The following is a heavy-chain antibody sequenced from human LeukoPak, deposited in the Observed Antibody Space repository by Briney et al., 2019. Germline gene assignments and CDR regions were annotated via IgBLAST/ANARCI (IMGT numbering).Heavy chain of an antibody. CDR3: ARYFYGSGSYYY. CDR1: GYTFTIYG. V-gene: IGHV1-18*04. D-gene: IGHD3-10*01. Sequence: AAVKVSCKASGYTFTIYGICWVRQGPGQGLGWMGWISAYNGKTNYAQKLQGRDTMTTDTSTSTAYMELRSLRSDDTAVYYCARYFYGSGSYYYWGQGTLVTVSS. J-gene: IGHJ4*02. CDR2: ISAYNGKT.